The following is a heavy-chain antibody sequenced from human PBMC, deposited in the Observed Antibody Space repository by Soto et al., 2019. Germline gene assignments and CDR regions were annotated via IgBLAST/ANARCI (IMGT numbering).Heavy chain of an antibody. CDR3: ARGREYYDFWSGYYVAENWFDP. CDR2: INHSGST. CDR1: GGSFSGYY. V-gene: IGHV4-34*01. J-gene: IGHJ5*02. Sequence: PSETLSLTCAVYGGSFSGYYWSWIRQPPGKGLEWIGEINHSGSTNYNPSLKSRVTISVDTSKNQFSLKLSSVTAADTAVYYCARGREYYDFWSGYYVAENWFDPWGQGTLVTVSS. D-gene: IGHD3-3*01.